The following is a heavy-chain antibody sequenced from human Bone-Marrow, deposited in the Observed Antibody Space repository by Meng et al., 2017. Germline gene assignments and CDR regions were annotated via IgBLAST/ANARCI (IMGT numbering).Heavy chain of an antibody. Sequence: QGQLVQSGLELKKPGASVKVSCKASGYTFTSYAMNWVRQAPGQGLEWMGWINTNTGNPTYAQGFTGRFVFSLDTSVSTAYLQISSLKAEDTAVYYCARAYCGGDCYVSGWFDPWGQGTLVTVSS. CDR2: INTNTGNP. J-gene: IGHJ5*02. V-gene: IGHV7-4-1*02. CDR3: ARAYCGGDCYVSGWFDP. D-gene: IGHD2-21*02. CDR1: GYTFTSYA.